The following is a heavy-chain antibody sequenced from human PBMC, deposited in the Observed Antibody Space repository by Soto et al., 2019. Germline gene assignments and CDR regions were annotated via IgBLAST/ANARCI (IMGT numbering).Heavy chain of an antibody. CDR2: ISYDGSNK. D-gene: IGHD3-3*01. CDR3: AKRTGFDYDFWSGYPLGMDV. V-gene: IGHV3-30*18. Sequence: GGSLRLSCAASGFTFSSYGMHWVRQAPGKGLEWVAVISYDGSNKYYADSVKGRFTISGDNSKNTLYLQMNSLRAEDTAVYYCAKRTGFDYDFWSGYPLGMDVWGQGTTVTVS. CDR1: GFTFSSYG. J-gene: IGHJ6*02.